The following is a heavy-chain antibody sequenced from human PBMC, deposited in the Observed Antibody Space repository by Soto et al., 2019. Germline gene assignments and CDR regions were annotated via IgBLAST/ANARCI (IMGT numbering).Heavy chain of an antibody. CDR3: ARDGRIRRPDWYFDL. J-gene: IGHJ2*01. CDR2: ISRSGSTI. V-gene: IGHV3-48*03. Sequence: GSLRLSCSASGLTFSIYEMNWVRQAPGKGLEWVSYISRSGSTIYYADSVKGRVTISRDNAKNSLYLQMNSLRAEDTAVYYCARDGRIRRPDWYFDLWGRGTLVT. CDR1: GLTFSIYE. D-gene: IGHD2-15*01.